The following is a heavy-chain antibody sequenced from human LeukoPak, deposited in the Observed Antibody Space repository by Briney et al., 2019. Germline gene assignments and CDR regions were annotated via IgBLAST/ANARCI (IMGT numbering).Heavy chain of an antibody. V-gene: IGHV3-64*01. Sequence: GGSLRLSCAASRFPFSSYAMHWVRQAPGKGLEYVSAISSNGGSTYYANSVKGRFTISRDNSKNTLYLQMGSLRAEDMAVYYCARETLGGYCSGGSCYSPRHFDYWGQGTLVTVSS. D-gene: IGHD2-15*01. J-gene: IGHJ4*02. CDR3: ARETLGGYCSGGSCYSPRHFDY. CDR1: RFPFSSYA. CDR2: ISSNGGST.